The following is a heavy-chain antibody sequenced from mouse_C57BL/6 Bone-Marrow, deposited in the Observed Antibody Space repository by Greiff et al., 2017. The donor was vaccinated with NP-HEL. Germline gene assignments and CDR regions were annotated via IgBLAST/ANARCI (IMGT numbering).Heavy chain of an antibody. D-gene: IGHD6-1*01. CDR2: IDPANGNT. CDR1: GFNIKNTY. V-gene: IGHV14-3*01. J-gene: IGHJ2*01. Sequence: VQLQQSVAELVRPGASVKLSCTASGFNIKNTYIHWVKQRPEQGLEWIGRIDPANGNTKYAPKFQGKATITADTSSNTAYLQLSSLTSEDTAIYYCARWGVPSLSYYFDYWGQGTTLTVSS. CDR3: ARWGVPSLSYYFDY.